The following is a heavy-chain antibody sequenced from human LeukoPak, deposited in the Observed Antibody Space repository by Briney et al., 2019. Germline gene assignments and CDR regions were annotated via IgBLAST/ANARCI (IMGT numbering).Heavy chain of an antibody. J-gene: IGHJ4*02. CDR1: GYTFTSYG. D-gene: IGHD1-26*01. CDR3: ARYSGAHSRFDY. CDR2: ISAYNGNT. Sequence: GASVKLSCKAAGYTFTSYGISWVGQAPGQRGEWMGWISAYNGNTNDAQKLQGRVTMTTDTSTSTGYMELRSLRSEDTAVYYCARYSGAHSRFDYWGQGTLVTVSS. V-gene: IGHV1-18*04.